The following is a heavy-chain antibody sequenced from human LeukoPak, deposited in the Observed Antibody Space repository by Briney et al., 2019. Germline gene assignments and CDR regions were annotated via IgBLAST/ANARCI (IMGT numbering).Heavy chain of an antibody. J-gene: IGHJ4*02. CDR3: TRSWAYYYGSGSDC. D-gene: IGHD3-10*01. CDR1: GFTFSGSA. V-gene: IGHV3-73*01. Sequence: AGGSLRLSCAASGFTFSGSAMHWVRQASGKGLEWVGRIRSKANSYATAYAASVKGRFTISRDDSKNTAYLQMNSLKTEDTAVYYCTRSWAYYYGSGSDCWGQGTLVTVSS. CDR2: IRSKANSYAT.